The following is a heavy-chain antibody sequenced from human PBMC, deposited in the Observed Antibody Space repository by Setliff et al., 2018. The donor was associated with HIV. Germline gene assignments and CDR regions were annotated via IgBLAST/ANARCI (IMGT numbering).Heavy chain of an antibody. CDR1: GYSISSGYY. Sequence: PSETLSLTCAVSGYSISSGYYWGWIRQPPGKGLEWVGSIYHSGTTYYNPSLKSRVTISVDPSKNQFSLKLSSVTAADTAVYYCARRYSSSWFYYYYGMDVWGQGTTVTVSS. V-gene: IGHV4-38-2*01. CDR3: ARRYSSSWFYYYYGMDV. CDR2: IYHSGTT. D-gene: IGHD6-13*01. J-gene: IGHJ6*02.